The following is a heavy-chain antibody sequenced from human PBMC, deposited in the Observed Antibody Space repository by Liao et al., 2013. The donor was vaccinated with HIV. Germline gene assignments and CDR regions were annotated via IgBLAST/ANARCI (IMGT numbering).Heavy chain of an antibody. V-gene: IGHV4-39*07. J-gene: IGHJ5*02. D-gene: IGHD4-17*01. CDR1: GGSISSSSYY. CDR3: ARDGETHYGDYDWFDP. CDR2: IYYIGST. Sequence: QVRLQESGPGLVKPSETLSLICTVSGGSISSSSYYWGWIRQPPGKGLEWIGSIYYIGSTYYNPSLKSRVTISVDTSKNQFSLKLSSVTAADTAVYYCARDGETHYGDYDWFDPWGQGTLVTVSS.